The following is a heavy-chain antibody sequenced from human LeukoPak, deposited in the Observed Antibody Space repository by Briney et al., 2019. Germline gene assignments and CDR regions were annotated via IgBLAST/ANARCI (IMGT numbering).Heavy chain of an antibody. CDR1: GFTFSSYA. V-gene: IGHV3-23*01. CDR3: AKEVSRWLRLFDY. D-gene: IGHD5-12*01. CDR2: ISGSGGST. Sequence: GGSLRLSCAAPGFTFSSYAMSWVRQAPGEGLEWVSAISGSGGSTYYADSVKGRFTISRDNSKNTLYLQMNSLRAEDTAVYYCAKEVSRWLRLFDYWGQGSLVTVSS. J-gene: IGHJ4*02.